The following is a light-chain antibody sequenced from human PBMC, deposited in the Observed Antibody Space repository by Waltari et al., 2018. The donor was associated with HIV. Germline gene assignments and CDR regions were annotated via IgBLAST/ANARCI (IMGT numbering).Light chain of an antibody. CDR2: DID. CDR1: NLGNKY. Sequence: QSVLTQPPSVSAAPGQKVTISCSNLGNKYVYWYQQFPGTAPKLLIYDIDQRPSGTPDRFSGSWSGSSATLVITGLQTGDEADYYCGTWDDSLSALFGGGTKLTVL. J-gene: IGLJ3*02. CDR3: GTWDDSLSAL. V-gene: IGLV1-51*01.